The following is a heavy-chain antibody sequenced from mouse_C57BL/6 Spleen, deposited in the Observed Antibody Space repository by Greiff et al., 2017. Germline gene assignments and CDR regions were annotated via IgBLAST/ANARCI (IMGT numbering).Heavy chain of an antibody. CDR3: ARGYYCGSSYDFDV. J-gene: IGHJ1*03. CDR1: GFTFSDYG. V-gene: IGHV5-17*01. D-gene: IGHD1-1*01. CDR2: ISSGSSTI. Sequence: EVHLVESGGGLVKPGGSLKLSCAASGFTFSDYGMHWVRQAPEKGLEWVAYISSGSSTIYYADTVKGRFTISRDNAKNTLFLQMTSLRSEDTAMYYCARGYYCGSSYDFDVWGTGTTVTVSS.